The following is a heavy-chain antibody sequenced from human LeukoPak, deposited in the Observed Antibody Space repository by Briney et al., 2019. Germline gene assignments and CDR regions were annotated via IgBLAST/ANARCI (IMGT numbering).Heavy chain of an antibody. CDR3: VTYFYDSSGYFLFDQ. D-gene: IGHD3-22*01. V-gene: IGHV3-74*01. J-gene: IGHJ4*02. Sequence: GGSLRLSCAASGFTFSRYWMHWVRQAPGKGLVWVSRINIDGSNTTYADSVKGRFTISRDNAKNTLYLQMNSLRAEDTAVYYCVTYFYDSSGYFLFDQWGQGTLVTVSS. CDR2: INIDGSNT. CDR1: GFTFSRYW.